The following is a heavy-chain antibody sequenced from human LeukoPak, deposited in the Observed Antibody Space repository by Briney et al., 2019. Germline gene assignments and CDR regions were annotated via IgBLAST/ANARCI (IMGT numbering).Heavy chain of an antibody. CDR3: ARTRQQLARNWFDP. Sequence: ASVKVSCKASGYTFTGYYVFWVRQAPGQGLEWMGWINPNSGDTQSAQRFQGRVTMTRDTSINTAYMGLSRLRSDDTAVYYCARTRQQLARNWFDPWGQGTLVTVSS. J-gene: IGHJ5*02. CDR2: INPNSGDT. CDR1: GYTFTGYY. D-gene: IGHD6-13*01. V-gene: IGHV1-2*02.